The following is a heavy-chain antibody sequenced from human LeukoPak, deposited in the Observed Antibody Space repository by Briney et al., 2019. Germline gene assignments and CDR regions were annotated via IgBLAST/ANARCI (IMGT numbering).Heavy chain of an antibody. V-gene: IGHV1-18*01. CDR1: GCTFTIYG. J-gene: IGHJ4*02. CDR2: ISAYNGNT. Sequence: ASVTVSLKSSGCTFTIYGISWVRQAPGQGREWVGWISAYNGNTNYAQKLQGRVTMTTDTSTSTAYMELRSLRSDDTAVYYCARDGDSSGYYPSDYWGQGTLVTVSS. D-gene: IGHD3-22*01. CDR3: ARDGDSSGYYPSDY.